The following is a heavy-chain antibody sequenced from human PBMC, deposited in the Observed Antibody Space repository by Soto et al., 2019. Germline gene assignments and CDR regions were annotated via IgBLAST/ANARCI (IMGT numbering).Heavy chain of an antibody. V-gene: IGHV3-7*05. J-gene: IGHJ4*02. CDR2: IKPDGSEK. CDR1: GFTFSSYW. D-gene: IGHD3-22*01. Sequence: GGSLRLSCAASGFTFSSYWMVWVRQAPGKGLEWVANIKPDGSEKYYVDSVKGRFTISRDNSKNTLYLQMNSLRAEDTAVYYCAKDLYYDSSGSRDYWGQGTLVTVSS. CDR3: AKDLYYDSSGSRDY.